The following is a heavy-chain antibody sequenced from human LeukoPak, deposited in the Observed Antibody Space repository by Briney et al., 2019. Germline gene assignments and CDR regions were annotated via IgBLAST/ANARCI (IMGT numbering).Heavy chain of an antibody. J-gene: IGHJ4*02. D-gene: IGHD3-22*01. V-gene: IGHV1-24*01. Sequence: GASVKVSCKVSGYTLTELSMHWVRQAPGKGLEWMGGFDPEDGETIYAQKFQGRVTMTEDTSTDTAYMELSSLRSEDTAVYYCATAERYYYDSSGYSAPHFDYWAREPWSPSPQ. CDR2: FDPEDGET. CDR1: GYTLTELS. CDR3: ATAERYYYDSSGYSAPHFDY.